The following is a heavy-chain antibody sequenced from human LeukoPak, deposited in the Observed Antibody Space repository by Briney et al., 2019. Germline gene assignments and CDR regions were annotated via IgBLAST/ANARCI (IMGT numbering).Heavy chain of an antibody. Sequence: GGSLRLSCAASGFTFSSYGMHWVRQAPGKGLEWVSAISGSAGSTYYADSVKGRFTISKDNSKNTLYLQMNSLRAEDTAIYYCAANGCGGDCYSGLNYWGQGTLVTVSS. V-gene: IGHV3-23*01. D-gene: IGHD2-21*02. J-gene: IGHJ4*02. CDR1: GFTFSSYG. CDR2: ISGSAGST. CDR3: AANGCGGDCYSGLNY.